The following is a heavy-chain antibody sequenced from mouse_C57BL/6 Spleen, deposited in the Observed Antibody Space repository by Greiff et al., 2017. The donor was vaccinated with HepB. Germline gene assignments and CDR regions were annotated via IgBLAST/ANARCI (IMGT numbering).Heavy chain of an antibody. Sequence: EVQLQQSGAELVRPGASVKLSCTASGFNIKDDYMHWVKQRPEQGLEWIGWIDPENGATEYASKFQGKATITADTSSNTAYLQLSSLTSEDTAVYYCTTVGGTRVPDYWGQGTTLTVSS. CDR1: GFNIKDDY. CDR2: IDPENGAT. D-gene: IGHD5-1*01. V-gene: IGHV14-4*01. J-gene: IGHJ2*01. CDR3: TTVGGTRVPDY.